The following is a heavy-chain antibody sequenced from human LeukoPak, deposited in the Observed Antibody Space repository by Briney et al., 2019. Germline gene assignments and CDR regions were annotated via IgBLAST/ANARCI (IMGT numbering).Heavy chain of an antibody. CDR3: AKGDVDSPMNFYH. V-gene: IGHV3-43*01. Sequence: PGGSLRLSCAASGFIFDDFTLHWVRQAPGKGLEWVSLINWDGRSTYYADSVKARFTISRDNSKNSLYLQMDSLTTEDSAFYYCAKGDVDSPMNFYHWGQGTPVTVSS. CDR2: INWDGRST. D-gene: IGHD5-12*01. J-gene: IGHJ4*02. CDR1: GFIFDDFT.